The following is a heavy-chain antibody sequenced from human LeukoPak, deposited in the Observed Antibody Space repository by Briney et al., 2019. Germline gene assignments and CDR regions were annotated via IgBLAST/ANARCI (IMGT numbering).Heavy chain of an antibody. J-gene: IGHJ5*02. CDR3: ARRLRFVGVWFDP. Sequence: SETLSLTCTVSGGSISSYYWSWIRQPPGKGLEWIGYIHYSGSTNYNPSLKSRVTISVDTSKNQFSLKLTSVTAADTAVYYCARRLRFVGVWFDPWGQGTLVTVSS. CDR1: GGSISSYY. V-gene: IGHV4-59*12. D-gene: IGHD3-10*01. CDR2: IHYSGST.